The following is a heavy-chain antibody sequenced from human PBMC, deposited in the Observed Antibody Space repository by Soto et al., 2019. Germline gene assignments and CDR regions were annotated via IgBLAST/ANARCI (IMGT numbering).Heavy chain of an antibody. J-gene: IGHJ5*02. CDR1: GYTFSRYY. CDR3: ARGDRYDDSWDNWFDP. V-gene: IGHV1-8*01. CDR2: IKPTSSKT. Sequence: ASVKVSCKASGYTFSRYYINWVRQATGHWLEWMGWIKPTSSKTGHALKFQGRGTMTRSTSIPTADTELSSMRSENTAVYYCARGDRYDDSWDNWFDPFGQGTLVNLCS. D-gene: IGHD4-17*01.